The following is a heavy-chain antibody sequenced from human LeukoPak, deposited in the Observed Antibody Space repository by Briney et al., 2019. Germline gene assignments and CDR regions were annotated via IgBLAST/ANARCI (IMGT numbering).Heavy chain of an antibody. CDR2: IYYSGST. Sequence: LRLSCAASGFTVSSNYMTWIRQPPGKGLEWIGYIYYSGSTYYNPSLKSRVTISVDTSKNQFSLKLSSVTAADTAVYYCARFSDYGAVYFDYWGQGTLVTVSS. CDR3: ARFSDYGAVYFDY. J-gene: IGHJ4*02. CDR1: GFTVSSNY. D-gene: IGHD3-16*01. V-gene: IGHV4-30-4*08.